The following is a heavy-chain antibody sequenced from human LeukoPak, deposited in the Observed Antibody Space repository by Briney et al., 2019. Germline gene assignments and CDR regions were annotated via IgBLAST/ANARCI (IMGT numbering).Heavy chain of an antibody. D-gene: IGHD4/OR15-4a*01. CDR1: GFTFSSYH. CDR3: ARRAGAYSHPYDY. CDR2: ITSSTYI. Sequence: GGSLRLSCAASGFTFSSYHMNWVRQAPGKGLEWVSSITSSTYIYYADSVKGRFTISRDNAKNSLYLQMNSLRAEDTAVYYCARRAGAYSHPYDYWGQGTLVTVSS. J-gene: IGHJ4*02. V-gene: IGHV3-21*04.